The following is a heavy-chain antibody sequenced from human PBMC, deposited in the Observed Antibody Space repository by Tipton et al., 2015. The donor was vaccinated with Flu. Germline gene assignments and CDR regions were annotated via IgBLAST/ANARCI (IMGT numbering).Heavy chain of an antibody. Sequence: SLRLSCKGSGFGFGDHALTWVRQTPGKGLECVGFIRSTAYGGTAEYAASVKGRFTMSRDDSRSIAFLHMNSLKSEDSGVYYCTRDTYSSGYYYGSGMAGLRMDVWGPGTTVTVSS. D-gene: IGHD3-10*01. CDR1: GFGFGDHA. CDR2: IRSTAYGGTA. V-gene: IGHV3-49*04. CDR3: TRDTYSSGYYYGSGMAGLRMDV. J-gene: IGHJ6*02.